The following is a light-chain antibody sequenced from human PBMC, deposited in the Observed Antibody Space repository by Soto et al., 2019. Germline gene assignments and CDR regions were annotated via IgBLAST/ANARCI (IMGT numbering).Light chain of an antibody. CDR2: DAS. CDR1: HTIGSQ. Sequence: EIVMTQVPGTLSVSRGERATLSCRASHTIGSQLAWYQQRTGQPPRLLIYDASTRATDVPARFTGSVSATEFTLTSSRLQAEDFALYYCQPYNNWPPTWTVGQGTQVEIK. J-gene: IGKJ1*01. V-gene: IGKV3-15*01. CDR3: QPYNNWPPTWT.